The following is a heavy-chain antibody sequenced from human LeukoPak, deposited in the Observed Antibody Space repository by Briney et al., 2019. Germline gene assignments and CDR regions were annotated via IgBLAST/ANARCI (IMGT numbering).Heavy chain of an antibody. V-gene: IGHV3-53*01. CDR3: ARDHSSSGMDV. CDR2: IYSGGST. CDR1: GFTVSSNY. J-gene: IGHJ6*02. Sequence: PGGSLRLSCAASGFTVSSNYMSWVRQAPGKGLEWVSVIYSGGSTYYADSVKGRLTISRDNAKNSLYLQMNSLRAEDTAVYYCARDHSSSGMDVWGQGTTVTVSS.